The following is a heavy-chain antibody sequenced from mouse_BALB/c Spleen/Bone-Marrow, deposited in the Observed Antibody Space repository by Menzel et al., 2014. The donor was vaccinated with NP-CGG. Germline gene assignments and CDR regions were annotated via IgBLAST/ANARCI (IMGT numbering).Heavy chain of an antibody. J-gene: IGHJ4*01. CDR3: ARGGHDFSLDY. V-gene: IGHV1-69*01. Sequence: QVQLQQSGAEFVMPGASVKMSCKASGYTFTDKWMHWVKQRPGQGLEWIGAIDTSDSYINYNQKFEGKASLTVDASSSTAYMHLSSLTSDDSAIYYCARGGHDFSLDYWRQGTSVIVTS. CDR1: GYTFTDKW. CDR2: IDTSDSYI. D-gene: IGHD2-4*01.